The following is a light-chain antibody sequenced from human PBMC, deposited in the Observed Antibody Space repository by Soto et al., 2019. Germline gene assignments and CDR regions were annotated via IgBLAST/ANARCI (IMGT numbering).Light chain of an antibody. J-gene: IGLJ1*01. V-gene: IGLV3-21*04. CDR2: YDS. Sequence: SYELTQPPSVSVAPEKTATITCGGNNIGDKRVHWYRQKPGQAPVLLISYDSDRPSGIPERFSGSISGNTATLTISRVEAGDEADYYCQVWDIMTDNYVFGGGTKLTVL. CDR1: NIGDKR. CDR3: QVWDIMTDNYV.